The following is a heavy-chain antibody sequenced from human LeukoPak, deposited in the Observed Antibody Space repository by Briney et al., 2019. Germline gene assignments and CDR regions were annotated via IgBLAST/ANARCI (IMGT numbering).Heavy chain of an antibody. V-gene: IGHV4-34*01. J-gene: IGHJ5*02. CDR1: GGSFSGYY. CDR3: ARHRRLRNNWFDP. Sequence: SETLSLTCAVYGGSFSGYYWSWIRQPPGKGLEWIGEINHSGSTNYNPSLKSRVTISVDTPKNQFSLKLSSVTAADTAVYYCARHRRLRNNWFDPWGQGTLVTVSS. CDR2: INHSGST. D-gene: IGHD4-17*01.